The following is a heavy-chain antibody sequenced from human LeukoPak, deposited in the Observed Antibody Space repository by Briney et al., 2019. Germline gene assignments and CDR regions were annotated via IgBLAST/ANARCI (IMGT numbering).Heavy chain of an antibody. J-gene: IGHJ1*01. CDR3: AKDGSGWYVSEYFQH. Sequence: GGSLRLSCAASGFTFSSYAMHWVRQAPGKGLEWVAVISYDGSNKYYADSVKGRFTISRDNSKNTLYLQMNSLRAEDTAVYYCAKDGSGWYVSEYFQHWGQGTLVTVSS. CDR2: ISYDGSNK. D-gene: IGHD6-19*01. CDR1: GFTFSSYA. V-gene: IGHV3-30*04.